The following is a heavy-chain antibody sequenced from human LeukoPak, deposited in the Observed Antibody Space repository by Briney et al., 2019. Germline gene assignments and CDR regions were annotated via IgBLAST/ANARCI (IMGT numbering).Heavy chain of an antibody. V-gene: IGHV3-53*01. Sequence: GGSLRLSCAASGFTVSSNYMSWARQAPGKGLEWVSVIYSGGSTYYADSVKGRFTISRDNSKNTLYLQMNSLRAEDTAVYYCARSNSPPYYFDYWGQGTLVTVSS. J-gene: IGHJ4*02. CDR1: GFTVSSNY. CDR3: ARSNSPPYYFDY. D-gene: IGHD5-18*01. CDR2: IYSGGST.